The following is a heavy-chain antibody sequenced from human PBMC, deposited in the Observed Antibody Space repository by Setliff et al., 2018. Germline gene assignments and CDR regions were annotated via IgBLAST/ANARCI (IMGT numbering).Heavy chain of an antibody. D-gene: IGHD3-10*01. CDR1: GGSISSSSYY. Sequence: SETLSLTCTVSGGSISSSSYYWGWIRQPPGKGLEWIGTIYYTGNTYYNPSLKSRVTISADTSKNQFSLNLSSVTAADTAVYYCARDNRARHYMDVWGKGTTVTVSS. CDR3: ARDNRARHYMDV. CDR2: IYYTGNT. V-gene: IGHV4-39*07. J-gene: IGHJ6*03.